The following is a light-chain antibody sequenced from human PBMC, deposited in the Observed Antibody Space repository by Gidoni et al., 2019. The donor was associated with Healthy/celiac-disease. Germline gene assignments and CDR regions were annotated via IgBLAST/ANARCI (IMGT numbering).Light chain of an antibody. CDR1: QSISSW. Sequence: DIQMTQSPSTLSASVGGRVTITCRASQSISSWLAWYQQKPGKAPKLLIYKASSLESGVPSRFSGSGSGTEFTLTISSLQPDDFATYYCQQYNSYSRYTFGQGTKLEIK. J-gene: IGKJ2*01. V-gene: IGKV1-5*03. CDR3: QQYNSYSRYT. CDR2: KAS.